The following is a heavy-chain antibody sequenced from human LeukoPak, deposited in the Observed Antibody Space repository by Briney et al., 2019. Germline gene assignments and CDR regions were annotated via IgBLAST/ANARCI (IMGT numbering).Heavy chain of an antibody. CDR3: ATVFDL. Sequence: PGGPLRLSCAASGFTVTSNWIHWVRQAPGKGLVWVSRIDDAGSGTSYADSVKGRFTISRDTAKNTVYLQMNSLRVDDTAVYYCATVFDLWGQGTLSLSPQ. CDR2: IDDAGSGT. J-gene: IGHJ4*02. CDR1: GFTVTSNW. V-gene: IGHV3-74*01.